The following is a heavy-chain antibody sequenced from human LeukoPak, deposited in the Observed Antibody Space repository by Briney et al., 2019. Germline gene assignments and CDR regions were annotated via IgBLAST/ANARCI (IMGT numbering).Heavy chain of an antibody. J-gene: IGHJ4*02. Sequence: PSETLSLTCAVYGGSFSGYYWSWIRQPPGKGLEWIGEINHSGSTNYNPSLKSRVTISVDTSKNQFSLKLSSVTAADTAVYYCARGGGVGGWGYNGFWYYFDYWGQGTLVTVSS. D-gene: IGHD1-1*01. CDR1: GGSFSGYY. CDR2: INHSGST. CDR3: ARGGGVGGWGYNGFWYYFDY. V-gene: IGHV4-34*01.